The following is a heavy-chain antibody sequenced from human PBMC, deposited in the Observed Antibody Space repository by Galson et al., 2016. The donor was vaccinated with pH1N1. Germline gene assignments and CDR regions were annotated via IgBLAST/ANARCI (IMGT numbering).Heavy chain of an antibody. J-gene: IGHJ4*02. D-gene: IGHD5-12*01. Sequence: SLRLSCAASGFTFTSYAMHWVRQAPGKGLEWVAVILYDGTNEYYADSVKGRFTISRDQTQSTVYLKMNSLRTEDTAVYYRARDSEYSGHEGFHWAQGTLVIVSS. CDR3: ARDSEYSGHEGFH. V-gene: IGHV3-30*04. CDR1: GFTFTSYA. CDR2: ILYDGTNE.